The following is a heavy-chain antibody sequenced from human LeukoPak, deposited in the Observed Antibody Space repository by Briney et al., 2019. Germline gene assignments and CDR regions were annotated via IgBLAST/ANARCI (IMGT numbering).Heavy chain of an antibody. Sequence: SQTLSLTCTVSGGSIRSGSYYWSWIRQPAGKGLEWIGRIYTSGSTNYNPSLKSRVTISVDTSKNQFSLKLSSVTAADTAVYYCAREPTVAGFDYWGQGTLVTVSS. V-gene: IGHV4-61*02. D-gene: IGHD6-19*01. CDR2: IYTSGST. CDR1: GGSIRSGSYY. CDR3: AREPTVAGFDY. J-gene: IGHJ4*02.